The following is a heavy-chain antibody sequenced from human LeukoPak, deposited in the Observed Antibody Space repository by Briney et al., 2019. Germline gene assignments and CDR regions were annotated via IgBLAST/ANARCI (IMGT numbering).Heavy chain of an antibody. V-gene: IGHV1-69*05. CDR3: ARRNPVYSSTSCYFDY. J-gene: IGHJ4*02. CDR1: GGTFSSYA. CDR2: IIPIFGTA. Sequence: ASVKVSCKASGGTFSSYAISWVRQAPGQGLEWMGGIIPIFGTANYAQKFQGRVTITTDESTSTAYMELSSLRSEDTAVYYCARRNPVYSSTSCYFDYWGQGTLVTVSS. D-gene: IGHD2-2*01.